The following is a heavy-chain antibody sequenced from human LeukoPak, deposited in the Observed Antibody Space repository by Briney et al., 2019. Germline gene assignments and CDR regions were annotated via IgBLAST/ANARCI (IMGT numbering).Heavy chain of an antibody. D-gene: IGHD2-15*01. CDR3: ARRCSGGSCYSVGAFDI. CDR2: IYSGGST. V-gene: IGHV3-53*01. Sequence: GGSLRLSCAASGFTVSSNYMSWVRQAPGKGLEGVSVIYSGGSTYYTESVKAPFTISRDNSKNTLYLQMNSLRAEDTAVYYCARRCSGGSCYSVGAFDIWGQGTMVTVSS. J-gene: IGHJ3*02. CDR1: GFTVSSNY.